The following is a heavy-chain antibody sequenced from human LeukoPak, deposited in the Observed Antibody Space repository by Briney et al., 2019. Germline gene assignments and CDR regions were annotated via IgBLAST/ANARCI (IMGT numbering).Heavy chain of an antibody. Sequence: ASVKVSCKTSGYNFTRYTITWVRQAPGQGLEWMGWVSTSNGATNYAEKFQGRVTMTTETVTKTAYMELRRLQSGDTAMYFCARVSDTSMVTPGFDSWGQGTLVTVSS. D-gene: IGHD5-18*01. CDR2: VSTSNGAT. CDR1: GYNFTRYT. J-gene: IGHJ4*02. CDR3: ARVSDTSMVTPGFDS. V-gene: IGHV1-18*01.